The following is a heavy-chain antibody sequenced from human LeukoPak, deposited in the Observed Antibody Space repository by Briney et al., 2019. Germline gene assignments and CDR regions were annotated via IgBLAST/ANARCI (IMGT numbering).Heavy chain of an antibody. V-gene: IGHV1-2*06. CDR3: STEDKYCTGANCGVF. D-gene: IGHD2-8*02. Sequence: ASVKVSCKASGYTLTEYYIRWVRQAPGQGLEWMGLIIPDSGGTTYQQNFQGRVTMTRDTSISTFYMELSSLRPDDTAVYYCSTEDKYCTGANCGVFWGQGTLVTVSS. CDR2: IIPDSGGT. CDR1: GYTLTEYY. J-gene: IGHJ4*02.